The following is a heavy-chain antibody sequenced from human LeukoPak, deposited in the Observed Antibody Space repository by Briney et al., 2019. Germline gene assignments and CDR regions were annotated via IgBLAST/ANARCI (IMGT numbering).Heavy chain of an antibody. CDR2: INVDGSDM. J-gene: IGHJ1*01. CDR3: ARVSGPGMNEYYHL. CDR1: GFTLSGAW. V-gene: IGHV3-74*01. D-gene: IGHD2-8*02. Sequence: GGSLRLSCAASGFTLSGAWMHWVRQAPGKGLVWVSRINVDGSDMRYADSVKGRFTVSRDNVKNTLYLQMNSLRAEDTALYYCARVSGPGMNEYYHLWGQGTLVTVSS.